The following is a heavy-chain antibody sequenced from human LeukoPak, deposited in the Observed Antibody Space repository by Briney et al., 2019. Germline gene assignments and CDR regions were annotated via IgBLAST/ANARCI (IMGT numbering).Heavy chain of an antibody. D-gene: IGHD3-10*01. CDR2: IYYSGST. CDR3: ASTMVRGVYY. CDR1: GGSISSSSYY. V-gene: IGHV4-39*07. J-gene: IGHJ4*02. Sequence: SETLSLTCTVSGGSISSSSYYWGWIRQPPGKGLEWIGSIYYSGSTYYNPSLKSRVTISVDTSKNQFSLKLSSVTAADTAVYYCASTMVRGVYYWGQGTLVTVSS.